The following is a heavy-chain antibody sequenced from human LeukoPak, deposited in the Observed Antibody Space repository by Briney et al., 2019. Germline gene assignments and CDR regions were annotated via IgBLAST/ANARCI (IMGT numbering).Heavy chain of an antibody. CDR3: ARAAGIAAPGTRFDYFDY. J-gene: IGHJ4*02. CDR1: GFTFSSYT. CDR2: ISSSSTTI. D-gene: IGHD6-13*01. V-gene: IGHV3-48*04. Sequence: QPGGPLRLSCVASGFTFSSYTMHWVRQALGKGLEWVSHISSSSTTISYADSVKGRFTISRDNAKNSLYLQMSSLRVEDTAVYYCARAAGIAAPGTRFDYFDYWGQGTLVTASS.